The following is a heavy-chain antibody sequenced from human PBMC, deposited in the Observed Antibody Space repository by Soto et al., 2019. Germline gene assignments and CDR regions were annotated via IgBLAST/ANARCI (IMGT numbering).Heavy chain of an antibody. CDR3: ARGGEGPFFDN. J-gene: IGHJ4*02. CDR1: GFSFSNYD. CDR2: MSSGGGNK. Sequence: QVQLVESGGGVVQPGRSLRLSCAASGFSFSNYDLHWVRQAPGKGLEWVAVMSSGGGNKFYTDSVKGRFTISRDNSKNTLYLQMNSMRTEDTAVYFCARGGEGPFFDNWGQGTLGSVSS. D-gene: IGHD3-16*01. V-gene: IGHV3-30*04.